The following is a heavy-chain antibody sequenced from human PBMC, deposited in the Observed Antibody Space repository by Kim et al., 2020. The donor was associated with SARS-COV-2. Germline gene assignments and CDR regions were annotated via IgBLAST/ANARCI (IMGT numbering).Heavy chain of an antibody. Sequence: GGSLRLSCAASGFTFSDYYMTWIRQAPGKGLEWVAYISSSSAYSHYLDSVRGRFIISRDNAKNSLYLQINSLRAEDTAMYYCARDDSPHSDRDFFSYYYYGLDVWGQGAPVTVSS. CDR2: ISSSSAYS. V-gene: IGHV3-11*05. J-gene: IGHJ6*02. D-gene: IGHD3-10*01. CDR1: GFTFSDYY. CDR3: ARDDSPHSDRDFFSYYYYGLDV.